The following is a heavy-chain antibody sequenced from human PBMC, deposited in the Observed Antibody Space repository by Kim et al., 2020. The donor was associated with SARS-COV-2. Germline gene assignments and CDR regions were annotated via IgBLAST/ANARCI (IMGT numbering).Heavy chain of an antibody. J-gene: IGHJ2*01. Sequence: SETLSLTCIVSGGSINNYYWSWIRQPPGKGLEYIGSIYYNETTNSNPTLTIRVPISMCTSKDKFSLTLSSVTAADTAASYCARRFDLWGRGTLGTVSS. CDR3: ARRFDL. V-gene: IGHV4-59*08. CDR1: GGSINNYY. CDR2: IYYNETT.